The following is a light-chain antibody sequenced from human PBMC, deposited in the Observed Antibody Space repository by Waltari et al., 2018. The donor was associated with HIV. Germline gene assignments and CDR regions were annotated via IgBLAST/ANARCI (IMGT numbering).Light chain of an antibody. CDR2: DVD. J-gene: IGLJ1*01. CDR3: ASFTKDFTVL. V-gene: IGLV2-14*03. Sequence: SVVTQPASVSGFPGQSITISCTGTDSDFGYNDFVSWYQQHPGNVPKVILFDVDSRASGTPDRFSGSKSGDTASLTISDLRPEDEADYYCASFTKDFTVLFGGGTKVTVL. CDR1: DSDFGYNDF.